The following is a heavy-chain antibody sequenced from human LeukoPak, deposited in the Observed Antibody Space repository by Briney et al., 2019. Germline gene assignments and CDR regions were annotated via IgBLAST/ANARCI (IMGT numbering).Heavy chain of an antibody. V-gene: IGHV3-23*01. D-gene: IGHD5-18*01. J-gene: IGHJ5*02. Sequence: GGSLRLSCAASGFTFSNYDMSWVRQAPGKGLEWVSSISDSGGSTYYADSVKGRFTISRDNSKNTLYLQMTNLRAADTAVYYCAKDLSRAVVADCLDPWDQGSLVTVSS. CDR2: ISDSGGST. CDR1: GFTFSNYD. CDR3: AKDLSRAVVADCLDP.